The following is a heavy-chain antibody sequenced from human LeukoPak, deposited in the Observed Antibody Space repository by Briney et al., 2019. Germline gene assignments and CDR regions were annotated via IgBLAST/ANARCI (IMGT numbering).Heavy chain of an antibody. D-gene: IGHD6-19*01. Sequence: ASVKVSCKASGYTFTSYGISWVRQAPGQGLEWMGWISAYNGNTNYAQKLQGRVTMTTDTSTSTAYMELRSLGSDDTAVYYCARDRGIAVAGEFDYWGQGTLVTVSS. J-gene: IGHJ4*02. CDR1: GYTFTSYG. CDR2: ISAYNGNT. V-gene: IGHV1-18*01. CDR3: ARDRGIAVAGEFDY.